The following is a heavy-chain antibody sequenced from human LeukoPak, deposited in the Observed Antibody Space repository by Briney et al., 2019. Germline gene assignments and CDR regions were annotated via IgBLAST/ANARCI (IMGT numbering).Heavy chain of an antibody. V-gene: IGHV3-21*01. CDR3: ARDDDSSGYYNYSYGMDV. D-gene: IGHD3-22*01. CDR2: ISSSSSYI. J-gene: IGHJ6*02. Sequence: GGSLRLSCAASGFTFSSYSMNWVRQAPGKGLEWVSSISSSSSYIYYADSVKGRFTISRDNAKNSLYLQMNSLRAEDTAVYYCARDDDSSGYYNYSYGMDVWGQGTTVTVSS. CDR1: GFTFSSYS.